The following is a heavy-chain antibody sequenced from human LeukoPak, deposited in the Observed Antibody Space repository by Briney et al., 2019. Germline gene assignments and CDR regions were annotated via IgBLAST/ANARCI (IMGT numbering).Heavy chain of an antibody. D-gene: IGHD2-21*02. CDR2: INHSGST. J-gene: IGHJ4*02. Sequence: HSETLSLTCAVYGGSFSGYYWSWIRQPPGKGLEWIGEINHSGSTNYNPSLKSRVTISVDTSKNQFSLKLSSVTAADTAVYYCARNGAYCGGDCYSSLALGNWGQGTLVSVSS. CDR3: ARNGAYCGGDCYSSLALGN. V-gene: IGHV4-34*01. CDR1: GGSFSGYY.